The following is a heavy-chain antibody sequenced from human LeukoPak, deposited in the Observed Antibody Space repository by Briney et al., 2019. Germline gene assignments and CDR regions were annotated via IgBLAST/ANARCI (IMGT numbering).Heavy chain of an antibody. J-gene: IGHJ4*02. CDR3: AMGDGNSGFFGY. V-gene: IGHV1-24*01. CDR1: GYTLTELS. Sequence: GASVKVFCKVSGYTLTELSMHWVRQAPGKGLEWMGGFDPEDGETIYAQKFQGRVTMTEDTSTDTAYMELSSLRSEDTAVYYCAMGDGNSGFFGYWGQGTLVTVSS. D-gene: IGHD4-23*01. CDR2: FDPEDGET.